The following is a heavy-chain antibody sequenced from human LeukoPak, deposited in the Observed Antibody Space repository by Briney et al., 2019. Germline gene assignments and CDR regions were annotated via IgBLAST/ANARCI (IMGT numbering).Heavy chain of an antibody. J-gene: IGHJ4*02. CDR2: IYTSGST. Sequence: PSETLSLTCTVSGGSISSYYWSWIRQPAGKGLEWIGRIYTSGSTNYNPSLKSRVPMSLDTSKNQFSLKLSSVTAAATAAYYCARSLRSITIFGVVTSFDYWGQGTLVTVSS. D-gene: IGHD3-3*01. CDR3: ARSLRSITIFGVVTSFDY. CDR1: GGSISSYY. V-gene: IGHV4-4*07.